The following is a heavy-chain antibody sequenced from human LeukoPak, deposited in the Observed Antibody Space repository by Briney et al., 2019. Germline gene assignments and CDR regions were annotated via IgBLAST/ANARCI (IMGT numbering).Heavy chain of an antibody. CDR1: GGSISSYY. Sequence: SETLSLTCTVSGGSISSYYWSWIRQPPGKGLEWIGYIYYSGSTNYNPSLKSRVTISVDTSKNQFSLKLSSVTAADTAVYYCARLLPHTVVVTAIPEPWFDPWGQGTLVTVSS. CDR3: ARLLPHTVVVTAIPEPWFDP. V-gene: IGHV4-59*08. CDR2: IYYSGST. D-gene: IGHD2-21*02. J-gene: IGHJ5*02.